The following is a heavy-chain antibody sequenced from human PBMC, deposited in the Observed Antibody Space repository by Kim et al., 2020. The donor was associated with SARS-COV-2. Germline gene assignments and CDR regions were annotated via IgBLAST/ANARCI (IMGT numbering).Heavy chain of an antibody. CDR1: GDSITNYY. D-gene: IGHD3-16*01. V-gene: IGHV4-59*01. J-gene: IGHJ4*02. CDR3: ARVGGVSEVEYMWTTYRKTGFDH. CDR2: ISDTGSA. Sequence: SETLSLTCTVSGDSITNYYWSWIRQPPGKGLEWIGYISDTGSADYSPSLKSRVTIEIDTYENQIYLKLTSVTAADTAVYFCARVGGVSEVEYMWTTYRKTGFDHWGQGSQVTVSS.